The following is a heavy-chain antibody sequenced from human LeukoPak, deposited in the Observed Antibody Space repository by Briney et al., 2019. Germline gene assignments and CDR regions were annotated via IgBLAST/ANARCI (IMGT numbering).Heavy chain of an antibody. V-gene: IGHV1-2*06. Sequence: ASVKVSCKASGYTFTGYYMHWVRQAPGQGREWMGRINPNSGGTNYAQKFQGRVTMTRDTSISTAYMELSRLRSDDTAVYYCARDRPPYYYDSSGTEFDYWGQGTLVTVSS. CDR1: GYTFTGYY. CDR3: ARDRPPYYYDSSGTEFDY. J-gene: IGHJ4*02. CDR2: INPNSGGT. D-gene: IGHD3-22*01.